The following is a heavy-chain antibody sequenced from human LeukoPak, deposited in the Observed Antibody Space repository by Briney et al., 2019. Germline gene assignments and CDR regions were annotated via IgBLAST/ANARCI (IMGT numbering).Heavy chain of an antibody. D-gene: IGHD6-6*01. CDR3: AMARFGLEQLVGDYFDY. CDR2: ISSSSRYI. J-gene: IGHJ4*02. CDR1: GFTFSSYS. V-gene: IGHV3-21*04. Sequence: PGGSLRLSCAVAGFTFSSYSMNWVRQDRGKGLEWVSSISSSSRYIYYADSVQGRFTISRDNAKNSLYLQIHSLRAEDTALYYCAMARFGLEQLVGDYFDYWGQGTLVTVSS.